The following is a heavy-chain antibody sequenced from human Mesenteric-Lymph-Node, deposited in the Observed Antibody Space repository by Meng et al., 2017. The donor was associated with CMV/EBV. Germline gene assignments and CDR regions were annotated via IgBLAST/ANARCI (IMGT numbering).Heavy chain of an antibody. Sequence: GESLKISCAASGFTFSSYAMSWVRQAPGKGLEWVSDIGGSGGSTYYADSVKGRFTISRDNSKNTLYLQMNSLRAEDTAVYYCVSGYYDLDFWGQGTLVTVSS. CDR1: GFTFSSYA. CDR3: VSGYYDLDF. D-gene: IGHD3-22*01. CDR2: IGGSGGST. J-gene: IGHJ4*02. V-gene: IGHV3-23*01.